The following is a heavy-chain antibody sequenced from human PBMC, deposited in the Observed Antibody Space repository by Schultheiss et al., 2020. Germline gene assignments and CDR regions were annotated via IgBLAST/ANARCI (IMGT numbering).Heavy chain of an antibody. CDR1: GFTFSSNY. V-gene: IGHV3-53*01. CDR2: IYSGGST. CDR3: ARDLDLSSRLISSSWNYYYGRDV. Sequence: GGSLRLSCAASGFTFSSNYMSWVRQAPGKGLEWVSVIYSGGSTYYADSVKGRFTISRDNSKNTLYLQMNSLRAEDTAVYYCARDLDLSSRLISSSWNYYYGRDVWGQGTTVTVSS. D-gene: IGHD6-13*01. J-gene: IGHJ6*02.